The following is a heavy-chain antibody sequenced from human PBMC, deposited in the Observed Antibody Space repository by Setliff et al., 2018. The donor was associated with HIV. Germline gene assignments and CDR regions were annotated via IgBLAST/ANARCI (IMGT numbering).Heavy chain of an antibody. CDR2: MNPDSRNT. CDR3: ARARTDYYDRRRRSHYYIDV. D-gene: IGHD3-22*01. V-gene: IGHV1-8*02. CDR1: GYTFSSYD. Sequence: GASVKVSCKPSGYTFSSYDINWVRQAAGQGLEWMGWMNPDSRNTGYAQRFEGRVTLTWDTSISTAYLELNHLKSDDTAVYYCARARTDYYDRRRRSHYYIDVWARGATVTVS. J-gene: IGHJ6*03.